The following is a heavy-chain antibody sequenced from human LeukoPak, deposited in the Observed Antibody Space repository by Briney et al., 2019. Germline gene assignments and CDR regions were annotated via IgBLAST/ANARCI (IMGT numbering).Heavy chain of an antibody. Sequence: ASVKVSCKASGYTFTSYGISWVRQAPGQGLEWMGWISAYNGNTNYAQKFQGRVTITADESTSTAYMELYSLRSEDTAVYFCARDRGYSYAKKSSNYYYMDVWGKGTTVTISS. D-gene: IGHD5-18*01. CDR3: ARDRGYSYAKKSSNYYYMDV. CDR2: ISAYNGNT. CDR1: GYTFTSYG. V-gene: IGHV1-18*01. J-gene: IGHJ6*03.